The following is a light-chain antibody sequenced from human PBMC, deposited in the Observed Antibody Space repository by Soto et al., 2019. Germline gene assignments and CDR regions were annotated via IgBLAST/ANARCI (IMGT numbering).Light chain of an antibody. Sequence: QSALTKHATVSGSPGQSITISCTGTRSDVGGYNYVSWYQQHPGKAPTLMIYDVSNRPSGVSNRFSGSKSGNTASLTISGLQAEDEADYYCSSYTSSSTLYVFGTGTKVTVL. V-gene: IGLV2-14*01. CDR2: DVS. J-gene: IGLJ1*01. CDR3: SSYTSSSTLYV. CDR1: RSDVGGYNY.